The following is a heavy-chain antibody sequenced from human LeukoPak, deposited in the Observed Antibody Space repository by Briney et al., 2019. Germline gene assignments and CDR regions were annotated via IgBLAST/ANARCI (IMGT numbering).Heavy chain of an antibody. J-gene: IGHJ4*02. V-gene: IGHV3-23*01. CDR3: AKDFYYGSGSYQFDY. D-gene: IGHD3-10*01. CDR1: GFTFSSYA. CDR2: ISGSGGST. Sequence: GGSLRLSRAASGFTFSSYAMSWVRQAPRKGLEWVSAISGSGGSTYYADSVKGRFTISRDNSKNTLYLQMNSLRAEDTAVYYCAKDFYYGSGSYQFDYWGQGTLVTVSS.